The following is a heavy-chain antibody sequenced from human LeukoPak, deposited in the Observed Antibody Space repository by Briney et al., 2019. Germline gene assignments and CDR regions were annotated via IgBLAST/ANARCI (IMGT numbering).Heavy chain of an antibody. CDR3: ARHEGYCSSTSCYGNKAFDY. V-gene: IGHV3-21*01. CDR2: ISSSSYV. D-gene: IGHD2-2*01. J-gene: IGHJ4*02. CDR1: GFTFSSYS. Sequence: GGSLRLSCAASGFTFSSYSMNWVRQAPGKGLEWVSSISSSSYVYYADSVKGRFTISRDNAKNSLYLQMNSLRAEDTAVYYCARHEGYCSSTSCYGNKAFDYWGQGTLVTVSS.